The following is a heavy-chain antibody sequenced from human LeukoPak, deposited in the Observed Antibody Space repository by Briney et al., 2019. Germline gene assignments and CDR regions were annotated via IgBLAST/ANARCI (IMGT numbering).Heavy chain of an antibody. Sequence: ASVKVSCKASGYTFTGYYMHWVRQAPGQGLEWMGWINPNSGGTNYAQKFQGRATMTRDTSISTAYMELNRLRSDDTAVYYCASEPYIAAAGTGPFDPWGQGTLVTVSS. CDR2: INPNSGGT. CDR1: GYTFTGYY. J-gene: IGHJ5*02. CDR3: ASEPYIAAAGTGPFDP. D-gene: IGHD6-13*01. V-gene: IGHV1-2*02.